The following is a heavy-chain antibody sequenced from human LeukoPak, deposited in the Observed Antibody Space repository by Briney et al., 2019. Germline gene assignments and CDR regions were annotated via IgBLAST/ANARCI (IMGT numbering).Heavy chain of an antibody. CDR3: ARGSRVGYCSSTSCYALGY. CDR2: MNPNSSNT. Sequence: ASVKVSCKASGYTFTSYDINWVRQATGQGLECMGWMNPNSSNTGYAQKFQGRVTITRNTSISTAYMELSSLRSEDTAVYYCARGSRVGYCSSTSCYALGYWGQGTLVTVSS. CDR1: GYTFTSYD. D-gene: IGHD2-2*01. V-gene: IGHV1-8*03. J-gene: IGHJ4*02.